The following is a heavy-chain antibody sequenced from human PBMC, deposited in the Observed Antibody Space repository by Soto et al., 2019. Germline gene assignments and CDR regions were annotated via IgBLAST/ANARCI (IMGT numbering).Heavy chain of an antibody. J-gene: IGHJ4*02. CDR1: GFTLTDYY. CDR2: INPSGGAA. Sequence: QVQLVQSGAEVKKPGASVKVSCRASGFTLTDYYIHWVRQAPGQGLEWMGVINPSGGAANYAQTFQGRVTITRDTSRSTVYMDLSSLRSEDTAVYYCSGFRSSSYYDGSGGDLDYWGQGTLVTVSS. CDR3: SGFRSSSYYDGSGGDLDY. V-gene: IGHV1-46*01. D-gene: IGHD6-19*01.